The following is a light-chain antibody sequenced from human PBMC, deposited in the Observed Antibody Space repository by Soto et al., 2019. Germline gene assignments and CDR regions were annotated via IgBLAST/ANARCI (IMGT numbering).Light chain of an antibody. CDR1: QNIRTY. V-gene: IGKV1-5*01. CDR3: QQYNSYSRT. CDR2: DAS. J-gene: IGKJ1*01. Sequence: DIQMTQSPYSLSASVGDSVTITCRASQNIRTYLNWYQQKPGKAPKLLIYDASSLESGVPSRFSGSGSGTEFTLTISSLQPDDFATYYCQQYNSYSRTFGQGTKVDIK.